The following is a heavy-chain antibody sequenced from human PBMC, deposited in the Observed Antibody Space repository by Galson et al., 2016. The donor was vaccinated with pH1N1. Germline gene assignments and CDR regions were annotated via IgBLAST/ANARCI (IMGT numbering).Heavy chain of an antibody. V-gene: IGHV6-1*01. J-gene: IGHJ3*02. CDR2: TYHRSKWYN. D-gene: IGHD3-3*01. CDR1: GDSVSSHSAT. CDR3: ARGVIDYDFWSGYQDHAAFDI. Sequence: CAISGDSVSSHSATWHWIRQSPSRGLEWLGRTYHRSKWYNDYAESVKSRIIISPDTSKNQLSLQLNSVTPADTAVYYCARGVIDYDFWSGYQDHAAFDIWGQGTMVIVSS.